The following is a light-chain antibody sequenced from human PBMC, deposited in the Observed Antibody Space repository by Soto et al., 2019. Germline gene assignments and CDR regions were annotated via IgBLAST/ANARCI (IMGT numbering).Light chain of an antibody. CDR2: GAS. Sequence: VMTQSPATLSVSPGERATLSCWASETVATNLAWYQQKPGQAPRLLISGASTRAAGISDRFRGSGSGTEFTRTISRLRSEDSAISYCQQYFEWPPMTFGQGTKG. CDR3: QQYFEWPPMT. CDR1: ETVATN. J-gene: IGKJ1*01. V-gene: IGKV3-15*01.